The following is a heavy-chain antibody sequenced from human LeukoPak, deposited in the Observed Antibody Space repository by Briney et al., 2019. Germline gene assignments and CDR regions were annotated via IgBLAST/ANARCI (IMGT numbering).Heavy chain of an antibody. CDR3: ARARITGTFPYYYYMDV. Sequence: GGSLRLSCAASGFTFSSYSMNWVRQAPGKGLEWVSYISSSSTIYYADSVKGRFTISRDNAKNSLYLQMNSLRAEDTAVYYCARARITGTFPYYYYMDVWGKGTTVTVSS. CDR2: ISSSSTI. J-gene: IGHJ6*03. CDR1: GFTFSSYS. V-gene: IGHV3-48*01. D-gene: IGHD1-20*01.